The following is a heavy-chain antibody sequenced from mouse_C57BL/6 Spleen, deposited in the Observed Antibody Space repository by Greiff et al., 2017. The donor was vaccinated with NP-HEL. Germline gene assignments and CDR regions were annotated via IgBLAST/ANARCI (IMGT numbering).Heavy chain of an antibody. CDR2: ISYDGSN. J-gene: IGHJ2*01. CDR3: ARVIYFCNYYFDY. V-gene: IGHV3-6*01. Sequence: EVKLMESGPGLVKPSQSLSLTCSVTGYSITSGYYWNWIRQFPGNQLEWMGYISYDGSNNYNPSLKNRIPITRDTSMNLFFLKLNSVTTEDTATYYCARVIYFCNYYFDYWGQGTTLTVSS. D-gene: IGHD2-1*01. CDR1: GYSITSGYY.